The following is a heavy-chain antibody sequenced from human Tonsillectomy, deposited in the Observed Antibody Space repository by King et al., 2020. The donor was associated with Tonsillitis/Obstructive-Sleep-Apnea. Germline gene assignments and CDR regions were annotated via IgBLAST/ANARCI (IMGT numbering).Heavy chain of an antibody. CDR3: AKGAHIVVVPATIDNYFDY. CDR2: ICGRGGST. J-gene: IGHJ4*02. V-gene: IGHV3-23*04. CDR1: GFTFSSYA. D-gene: IGHD2-2*02. Sequence: QLVQSGGGLGQPGGSLRLSCSASGFTFSSYAMSWVRQAPGKGLEWVSAICGRGGSTNYAYFVKGLFTISRDNSKNTLYLQMNSLRAEDTAVYYWAKGAHIVVVPATIDNYFDYWGQGTLVTVSS.